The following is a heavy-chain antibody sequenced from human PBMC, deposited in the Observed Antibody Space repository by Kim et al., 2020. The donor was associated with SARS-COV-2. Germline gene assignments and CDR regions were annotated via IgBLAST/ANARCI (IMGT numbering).Heavy chain of an antibody. V-gene: IGHV6-1*01. J-gene: IGHJ4*02. D-gene: IGHD6-13*01. Sequence: SQTLSLTCVISGDSVSDTSGAWNWIRQSPSRGLEWLGRTYYRSKWYNDYAVSVKSRIVFSADTSKNQFSLQLNSLTPEDTAVYYCAKEWCPYSSSWCHYFDYWGLGSLVTVSS. CDR2: TYYRSKWYN. CDR1: GDSVSDTSGA. CDR3: AKEWCPYSSSWCHYFDY.